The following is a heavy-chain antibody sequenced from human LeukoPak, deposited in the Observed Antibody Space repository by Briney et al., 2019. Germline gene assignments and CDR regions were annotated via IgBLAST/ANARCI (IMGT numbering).Heavy chain of an antibody. CDR2: IYHSGST. CDR1: GYSISSGYY. D-gene: IGHD5-24*01. Sequence: SETLSLTCTVSGYSISSGYYWGWIRQPPGKGLEWIGSIYHSGSTYYNPSLKSRVTISVDTSKNQFSLKPSSVTAADTAVYYCAREGDGYNSGGINFWGQGTLVTVSS. J-gene: IGHJ4*02. V-gene: IGHV4-38-2*02. CDR3: AREGDGYNSGGINF.